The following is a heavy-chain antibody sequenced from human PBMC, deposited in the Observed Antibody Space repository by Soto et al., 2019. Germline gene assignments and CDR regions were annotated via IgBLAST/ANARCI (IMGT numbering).Heavy chain of an antibody. CDR3: ARDVETFSGWFDP. D-gene: IGHD2-15*01. CDR1: GFTFSSYS. Sequence: PGGSLRLSCAASGFTFSSYSMNWVRQAPGKGLEWVSSISSSSSYIYYADSVRGRFTISRDNAKNSLYLQMNSLRAEDTAVYYCARDVETFSGWFDPWGQGTLVTVSS. CDR2: ISSSSSYI. J-gene: IGHJ5*02. V-gene: IGHV3-21*01.